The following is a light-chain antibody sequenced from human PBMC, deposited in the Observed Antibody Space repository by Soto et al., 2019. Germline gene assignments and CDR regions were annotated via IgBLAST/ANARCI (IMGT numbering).Light chain of an antibody. CDR3: QQYNNWPLT. V-gene: IGKV3D-15*01. CDR2: DVS. Sequence: EIVMTHSPATLSVCPWERATLSCRASQSVSSNLACYQQKPGQAPRLLIYDVSTRATGIPTRFSGSGSGTEFTLTISSLQSEDFAAYYCQQYNNWPLTFGGGTKVDIK. J-gene: IGKJ4*01. CDR1: QSVSSN.